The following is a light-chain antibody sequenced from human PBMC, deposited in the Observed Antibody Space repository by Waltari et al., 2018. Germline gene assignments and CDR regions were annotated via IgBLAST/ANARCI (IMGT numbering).Light chain of an antibody. CDR3: MIWPSNAQVV. CDR2: YYAYLQR. J-gene: IGLJ2*01. Sequence: SPPMYFLYYYAYLQRGQGFGVPIRLSGFKDASANTGIFLISGLQSEDEADYYCMIWPSNAQVVFGGGTKLTVL. V-gene: IGLV5-37*01.